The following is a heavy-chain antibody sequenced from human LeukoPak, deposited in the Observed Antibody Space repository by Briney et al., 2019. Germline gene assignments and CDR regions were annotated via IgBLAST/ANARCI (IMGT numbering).Heavy chain of an antibody. CDR1: GFTFSSYS. D-gene: IGHD6-19*01. CDR3: ARVSGWYNWFDP. CDR2: ISSSSSYI. V-gene: IGHV3-21*01. Sequence: GGSLRLSCTASGFTFSSYSMNWVRQAPGKGLEWVSSISSSSSYIYYADSVKGRFTISRDNAKNPLYLQMNSLRAEDTAVYYCARVSGWYNWFDPWGQGTLVTVSS. J-gene: IGHJ5*02.